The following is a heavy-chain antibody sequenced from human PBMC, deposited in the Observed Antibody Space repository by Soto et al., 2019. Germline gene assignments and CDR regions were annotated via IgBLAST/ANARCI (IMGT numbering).Heavy chain of an antibody. V-gene: IGHV3-48*01. CDR1: GFTFSIYS. Sequence: EVQLVESGGGLVQPGGSLRLTCAASGFTFSIYSMNWVRQAPGKGLEWVSYIMPGSSHIFYADSVKGRFTISRDNAKNSLYLQMNSLRAEDTAVYYCASEKVGATSVRVFDIWGQGKMVTVSS. CDR3: ASEKVGATSVRVFDI. CDR2: IMPGSSHI. D-gene: IGHD1-26*01. J-gene: IGHJ3*02.